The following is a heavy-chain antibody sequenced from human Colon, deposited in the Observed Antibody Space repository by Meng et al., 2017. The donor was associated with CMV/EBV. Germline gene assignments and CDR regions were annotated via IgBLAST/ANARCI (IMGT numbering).Heavy chain of an antibody. CDR3: AKGGQIWTYEY. V-gene: IGHV3-53*01. Sequence: GESLKISCAASGFTVSRDYMTWVRQAPGKGLEWVSVIYSGGSEYYADSVRGRFTISRDPSKNTLFLQMHSLRVEDTAVYYGAKGGQIWTYEYWGQGTLVTVSS. D-gene: IGHD2/OR15-2a*01. J-gene: IGHJ4*02. CDR2: IYSGGSE. CDR1: GFTVSRDY.